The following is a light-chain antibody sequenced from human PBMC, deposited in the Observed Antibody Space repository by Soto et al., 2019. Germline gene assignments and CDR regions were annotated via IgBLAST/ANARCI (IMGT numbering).Light chain of an antibody. CDR1: QGISSA. Sequence: AIQLTQSPSSLSASVGDRITITCRASQGISSALAWYQHKPGKAPTLLIYDASTLASGVPSRFSGSGSGTDFSLAINSLQPEDFATYYCHQFNSYPRAFGQGTRLEIK. J-gene: IGKJ5*01. CDR2: DAS. CDR3: HQFNSYPRA. V-gene: IGKV1-13*02.